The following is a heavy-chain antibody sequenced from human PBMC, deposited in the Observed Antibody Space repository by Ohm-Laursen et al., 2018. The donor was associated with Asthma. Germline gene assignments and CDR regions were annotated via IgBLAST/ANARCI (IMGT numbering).Heavy chain of an antibody. CDR1: GFTFSSYA. CDR2: ISYDGSNK. CDR3: ARDQWLPGRTNWFDP. V-gene: IGHV3-30*03. D-gene: IGHD3-10*01. Sequence: SLRLSCTASGFTFSSYAMSWVRQAPGKGLEWVAVISYDGSNKYYADSVKGRFTISRDNSKNTLYLQMNSLRAEDTAVYYCARDQWLPGRTNWFDPWGQGTLVTVSS. J-gene: IGHJ5*02.